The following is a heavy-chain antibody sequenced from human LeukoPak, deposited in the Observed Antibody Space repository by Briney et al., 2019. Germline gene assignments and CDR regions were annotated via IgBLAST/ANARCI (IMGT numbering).Heavy chain of an antibody. CDR3: ARMKSNGLDY. J-gene: IGHJ4*02. D-gene: IGHD4-11*01. Sequence: SETLSLTCTVSGGSISSYYWSWIRQPPGKGLEWIGYIYYSGSTNYNPSLKSRVTISVDTSKNQFSLKLSSVTAADTAVYFCARMKSNGLDYWGQGTLVTVSS. CDR1: GGSISSYY. CDR2: IYYSGST. V-gene: IGHV4-59*12.